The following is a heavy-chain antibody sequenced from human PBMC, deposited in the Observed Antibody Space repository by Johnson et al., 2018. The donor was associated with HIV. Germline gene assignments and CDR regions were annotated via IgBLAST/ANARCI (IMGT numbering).Heavy chain of an antibody. Sequence: VQLVESGGGLVQRGGSLRLSCAASGFTFNTYVMNWVRQAPGKGLEWVSLIAASGDSTYYADSVRGRFTISRDNSKNTLYLQMNSLRAEDTAVYYCARDQDDAFDIWGQGTIVTVSS. V-gene: IGHV3-23*04. J-gene: IGHJ3*02. CDR1: GFTFNTYV. CDR2: IAASGDST. CDR3: ARDQDDAFDI.